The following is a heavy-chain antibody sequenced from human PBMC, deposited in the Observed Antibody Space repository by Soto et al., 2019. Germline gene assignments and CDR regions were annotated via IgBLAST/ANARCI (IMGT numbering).Heavy chain of an antibody. J-gene: IGHJ6*02. CDR2: IYYSGST. Sequence: PSETLSLTCAVSGGSISSSTYYWGWIRQPPGKGLEWIGSIYYSGSTNYNPSLKSRVTISVDTSNNQFSLKLSSVTAADTAVYYCARHRINYGMAVWGQGTTVTVSS. CDR1: GGSISSSTYY. V-gene: IGHV4-39*01. CDR3: ARHRINYGMAV.